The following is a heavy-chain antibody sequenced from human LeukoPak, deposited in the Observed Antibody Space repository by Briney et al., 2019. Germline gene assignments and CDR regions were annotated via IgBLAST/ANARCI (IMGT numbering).Heavy chain of an antibody. D-gene: IGHD3-10*01. V-gene: IGHV4-4*02. CDR1: GGSISSSNW. Sequence: PSETLSLTCAVSGGSISSSNWWSWVRRPPGKGLEWIGEIYHSGSTNYNPSLKSRVTISVDKSKNQFSLKLSSVTAADTAVYYCARNADGSGNLLPFYFDYWGPGTLVTVSS. J-gene: IGHJ4*02. CDR3: ARNADGSGNLLPFYFDY. CDR2: IYHSGST.